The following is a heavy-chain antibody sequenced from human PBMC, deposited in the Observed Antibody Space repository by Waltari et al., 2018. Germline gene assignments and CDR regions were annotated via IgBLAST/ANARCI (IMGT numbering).Heavy chain of an antibody. CDR1: GGSISSYY. D-gene: IGHD6-19*01. Sequence: QVQLQESGPGLVKPSETLSLTCTVSGGSISSYYWIWIRQPAGKGLEWIGRIYSSGSTNNNPSRRSRVTMSVDTAKNQFSLKLNSVTAADTAVYYCARDWAAVADYYFDYWGQGTLVTVSS. J-gene: IGHJ4*02. CDR3: ARDWAAVADYYFDY. CDR2: IYSSGST. V-gene: IGHV4-4*07.